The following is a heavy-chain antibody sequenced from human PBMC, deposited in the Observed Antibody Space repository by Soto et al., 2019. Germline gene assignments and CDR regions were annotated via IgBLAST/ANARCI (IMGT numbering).Heavy chain of an antibody. CDR2: INYDGST. D-gene: IGHD2-21*01. CDR1: GGSVTNHH. Sequence: QVQLQESGPGLVKPSETLSLTCTVSGGSVTNHHLSWIRQPPGKELEWMGYINYDGSTTYNPSLRSGVTMSLDTSNSQLSLKLSSATAADTAVYYCATYLGGGGGRGYWGQGTLVTVSS. CDR3: ATYLGGGGGRGY. V-gene: IGHV4-59*08. J-gene: IGHJ4*02.